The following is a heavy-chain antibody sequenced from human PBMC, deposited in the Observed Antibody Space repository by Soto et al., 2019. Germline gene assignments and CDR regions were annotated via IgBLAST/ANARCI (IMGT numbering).Heavy chain of an antibody. Sequence: QVQLQQWGAGLLKPSETLSLTCAVYGGSFSGYYWSWIRQSPGKGLEWIGGINHSGSTNYNPSLKGRVPISIDTSKNQFSMNLNSVIAADTAMYYCARGGVVAAIGPGAHYYGMDVWGQGTTVTVSS. CDR3: ARGGVVAAIGPGAHYYGMDV. V-gene: IGHV4-34*01. D-gene: IGHD5-12*01. J-gene: IGHJ6*02. CDR2: INHSGST. CDR1: GGSFSGYY.